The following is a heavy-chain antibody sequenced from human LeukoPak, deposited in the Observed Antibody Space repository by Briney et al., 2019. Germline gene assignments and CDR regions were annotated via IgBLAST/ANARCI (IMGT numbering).Heavy chain of an antibody. J-gene: IGHJ6*02. V-gene: IGHV3-33*01. CDR2: TWYDGSNK. Sequence: HPGGSLRLSCAASEFTFSSYGMHWVRQAPGKGLEWVAATWYDGSNKYYADSVKGRFTISRDNSKNTLYLQMNSLRAEDTAVYFCARGGHCSTTSCSNYDGMDVWGQGTTLTVSS. CDR1: EFTFSSYG. CDR3: ARGGHCSTTSCSNYDGMDV. D-gene: IGHD2-2*01.